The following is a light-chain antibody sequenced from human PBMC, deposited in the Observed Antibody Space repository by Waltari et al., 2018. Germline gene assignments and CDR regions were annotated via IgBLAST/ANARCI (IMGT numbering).Light chain of an antibody. CDR1: KIGSTS. CDR2: YDS. Sequence: SYVLTQPPSFSVAPGQTARITCGGTKIGSTSVHWYQQKPGQAPVLVMFYDSDRPSGFPWLFSGSNSGDTATLTINRVEAGDEADYYCQVWDSSSEHVIFGGGTQLTVL. CDR3: QVWDSSSEHVI. V-gene: IGLV3-21*04. J-gene: IGLJ2*01.